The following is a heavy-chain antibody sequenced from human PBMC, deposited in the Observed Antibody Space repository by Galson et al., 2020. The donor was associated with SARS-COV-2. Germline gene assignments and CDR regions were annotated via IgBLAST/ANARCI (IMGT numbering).Heavy chain of an antibody. CDR1: GYTFTNYF. CDR2: INPSAGST. CDR3: ARATSGGGNVDY. J-gene: IGHJ4*02. Sequence: ASVKASCKTSGYTFTNYFLHWVRQAPGQGLQWMGIINPSAGSTSYAQMFHGRVTMTRDTSTSTVYMELNSLRSEDTAVYYCARATSGGGNVDYWGQGTLVTVSS. V-gene: IGHV1-46*01.